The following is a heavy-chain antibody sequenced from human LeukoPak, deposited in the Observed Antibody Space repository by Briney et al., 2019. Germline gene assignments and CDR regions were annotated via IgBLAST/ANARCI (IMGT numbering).Heavy chain of an antibody. D-gene: IGHD5-18*01. CDR2: VSSSGNTI. CDR1: GFSLSDYY. J-gene: IGHJ4*02. CDR3: ARGGYSYGFDS. Sequence: GGSLRLSCAASGFSLSDYYMSWVRQAPGKGQEWVSYVSSSGNTIYYADSVKGRFTISRDDAKKSLFLQMNSLRAEDTAVYYCARGGYSYGFDSWGQGTLVTVSS. V-gene: IGHV3-11*01.